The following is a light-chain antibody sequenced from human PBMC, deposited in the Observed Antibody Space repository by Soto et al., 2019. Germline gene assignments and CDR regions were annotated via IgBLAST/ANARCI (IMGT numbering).Light chain of an antibody. Sequence: VLTQPASVSGSPGQSITISCTGTNSDVGSYNLVSWYQQNPGKAPKLIIYEGSKRPSGISNRFSGSKSGNTASLTISGLQAEDESDYYCCSYADSTTWVFGTGTKVTVL. CDR1: NSDVGSYNL. V-gene: IGLV2-23*01. J-gene: IGLJ1*01. CDR3: CSYADSTTWV. CDR2: EGS.